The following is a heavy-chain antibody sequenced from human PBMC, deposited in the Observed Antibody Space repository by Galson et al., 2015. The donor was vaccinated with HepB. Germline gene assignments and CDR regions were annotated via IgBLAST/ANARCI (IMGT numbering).Heavy chain of an antibody. D-gene: IGHD5-24*01. CDR1: GYTFTGYY. V-gene: IGHV1-2*02. Sequence: CKASGYTFTGYYMHWVRQAPGQGLEWMGWINPNSGGTNYAQKFQGRVTMTRDTSISTAYMELSRLRSDDTAVYYCARARRKEIAYTISTIYLDYWGQGTLVTVSS. CDR3: ARARRKEIAYTISTIYLDY. CDR2: INPNSGGT. J-gene: IGHJ4*02.